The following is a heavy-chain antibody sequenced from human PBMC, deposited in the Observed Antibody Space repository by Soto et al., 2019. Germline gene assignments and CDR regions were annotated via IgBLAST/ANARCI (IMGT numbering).Heavy chain of an antibody. CDR1: GGSISSGGYY. D-gene: IGHD3-22*01. J-gene: IGHJ1*01. V-gene: IGHV4-31*03. CDR2: IYYSGST. Sequence: SETLSLTCTVSGGSISSGGYYWSWIRQHPGKGLEWIGYIYYSGSTYYNPSLKSRVTISVDTSKNQFSLKLSSVTAADTAVYYCARVFQDDSSGYYPTLEYFQHWGQGTLVTVS. CDR3: ARVFQDDSSGYYPTLEYFQH.